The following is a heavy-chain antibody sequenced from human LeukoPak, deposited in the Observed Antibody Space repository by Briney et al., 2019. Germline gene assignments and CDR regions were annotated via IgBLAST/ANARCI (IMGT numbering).Heavy chain of an antibody. V-gene: IGHV4-31*03. CDR1: GGPISSGGYY. CDR2: IYYSGST. Sequence: SETLSLTCTVSGGPISSGGYYWGWIPQHPGKGLEWIGYIYYSGSTYYNPSLKSRVTISVDTSKNQFSLKLSSVTAADTAVYYCARRAVTPRYFDYWGQGTLVTVSS. D-gene: IGHD2-21*02. CDR3: ARRAVTPRYFDY. J-gene: IGHJ4*02.